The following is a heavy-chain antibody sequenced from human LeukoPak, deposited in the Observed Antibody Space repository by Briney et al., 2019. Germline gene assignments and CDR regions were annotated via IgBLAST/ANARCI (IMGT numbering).Heavy chain of an antibody. J-gene: IGHJ4*02. CDR1: GYTFTGYY. Sequence: GASVKVSCKASGYTFTGYYMHWVRQAPGQGLEWMGWISAYNGNTNYAQKLQGRVTMTTDTSTSTAYMELRSLRSDDTAVYYCARLRYSGSYLVDYWGQGTLVTVSS. CDR3: ARLRYSGSYLVDY. CDR2: ISAYNGNT. V-gene: IGHV1-18*04. D-gene: IGHD1-26*01.